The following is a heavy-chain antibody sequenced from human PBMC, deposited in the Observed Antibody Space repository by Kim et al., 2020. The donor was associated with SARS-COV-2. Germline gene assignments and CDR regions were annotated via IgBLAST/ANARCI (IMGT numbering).Heavy chain of an antibody. J-gene: IGHJ5*02. CDR1: GFTFSNAW. V-gene: IGHV3-15*01. D-gene: IGHD6-13*01. Sequence: GGSLRLSCAASGFTFSNAWMSWVRQAPGKGLEWVGRIKSKTDGGTTDYAAPVKGRFTISRDDSKNTLYLQMNSLKTEDTAVYYCTTDPELAQDNWFDPWGQGTLVTVSS. CDR2: IKSKTDGGTT. CDR3: TTDPELAQDNWFDP.